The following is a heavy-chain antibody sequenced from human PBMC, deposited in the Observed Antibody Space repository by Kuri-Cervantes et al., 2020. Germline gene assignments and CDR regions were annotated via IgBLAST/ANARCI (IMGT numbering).Heavy chain of an antibody. V-gene: IGHV1-8*02. CDR2: MNPNSGNT. CDR1: GYTFTGYY. J-gene: IGHJ6*02. CDR3: ARGPDFWSGYYSTYYGMDV. Sequence: ASVKVSCKASGYTFTGYYMHWVRQATGQGLEWMGWMNPNSGNTGYAQKFQGRVTMTRNTSISTAYMELSSLRSEDTAVYYCARGPDFWSGYYSTYYGMDVWGQGTTVTVSS. D-gene: IGHD3-3*01.